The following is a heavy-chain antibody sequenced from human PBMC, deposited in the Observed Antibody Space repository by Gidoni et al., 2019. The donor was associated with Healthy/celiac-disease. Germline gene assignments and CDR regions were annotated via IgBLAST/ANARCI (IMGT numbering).Heavy chain of an antibody. CDR3: VKDIVVVPAARHSVRSGRLYGMDV. Sequence: EVQLVESGGGLVQPGGSLRLSCSASGFTFSSYAMHWVRQAPGKGLEYVSAISSNGGSTYYADSVKGRFTISRDNSKNTLYLQMSSLRAEDTAVYYCVKDIVVVPAARHSVRSGRLYGMDVWGQGTTVTVSS. D-gene: IGHD2-2*01. V-gene: IGHV3-64D*06. CDR2: ISSNGGST. J-gene: IGHJ6*02. CDR1: GFTFSSYA.